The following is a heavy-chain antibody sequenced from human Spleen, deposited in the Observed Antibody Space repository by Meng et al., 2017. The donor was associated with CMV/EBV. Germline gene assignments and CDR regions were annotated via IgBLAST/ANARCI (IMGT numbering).Heavy chain of an antibody. CDR1: GFTFRTYS. CDR3: AKDLRPRTYCGGDCYPGPGDY. D-gene: IGHD2-21*01. Sequence: GGSLRLSCAASGFTFRTYSMNWVRQAPGKGLEWVSYISSSSTIIYYADSVKGRFTISRDNSKNTLYLQMNSLRAEDTAVYYCAKDLRPRTYCGGDCYPGPGDYWGQGTLVTVSS. V-gene: IGHV3-48*01. J-gene: IGHJ4*02. CDR2: ISSSSTII.